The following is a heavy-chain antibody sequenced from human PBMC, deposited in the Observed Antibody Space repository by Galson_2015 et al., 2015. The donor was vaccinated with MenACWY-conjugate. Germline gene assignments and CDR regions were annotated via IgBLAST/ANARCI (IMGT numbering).Heavy chain of an antibody. D-gene: IGHD3-10*01. V-gene: IGHV4-4*07. CDR2: IYTSGST. Sequence: PAGQGLEWIGRIYTSGSTKYNPSLKSRVTMSVDTSKSQFSLKLSSVTAADMAVYYCARGGGGLGSYYNVFWGQGTPVTVSS. CDR3: ARGGGGLGSYYNVF. J-gene: IGHJ4*02.